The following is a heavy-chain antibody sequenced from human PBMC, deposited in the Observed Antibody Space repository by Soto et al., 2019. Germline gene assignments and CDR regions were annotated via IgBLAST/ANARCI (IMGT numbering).Heavy chain of an antibody. J-gene: IGHJ6*03. CDR3: ASVVVAASYYMDV. CDR1: GGTFSSYT. CDR2: IIPILGIA. V-gene: IGHV1-69*02. D-gene: IGHD2-15*01. Sequence: SVKVSCKASGGTFSSYTISWVRQAPGQGLEWMGRIIPILGIANYAQKFQGRVTITADKSTSTAYMELSSLRSEDTAVYYCASVVVAASYYMDVWGKGTTVTVSS.